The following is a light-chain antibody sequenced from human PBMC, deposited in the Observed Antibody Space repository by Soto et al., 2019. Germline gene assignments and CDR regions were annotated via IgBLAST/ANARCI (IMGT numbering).Light chain of an antibody. J-gene: IGLJ2*01. CDR2: NND. CDR1: SSNIGSNT. V-gene: IGLV1-44*01. CDR3: AAWDGSLNGVV. Sequence: QSVLTQPPSASGTPGQRVTISCSGSSSNIGSNTVNWHQQLPGTAPKLLIYNNDRRPSGVPDRFSGSKSGTSASLGISGLQSEDEADYYCAAWDGSLNGVVFGGGTKLTVL.